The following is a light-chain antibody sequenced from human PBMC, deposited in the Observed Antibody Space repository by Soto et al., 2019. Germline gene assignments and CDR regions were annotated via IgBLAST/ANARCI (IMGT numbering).Light chain of an antibody. J-gene: IGLJ1*01. CDR3: QSYARSLRGD. V-gene: IGLV1-40*01. CDR2: GNS. CDR1: SSNIGAHYD. Sequence: QSELTQPPSVSGVPGQRVTITNTRSSSNIGAHYDVHWYQQVPGTAPRLLIYGNSNRPLGVPDRFSGSKSGTSASLAITGLRAEGEADYYGQSYARSLRGDFGTGNEFTVL.